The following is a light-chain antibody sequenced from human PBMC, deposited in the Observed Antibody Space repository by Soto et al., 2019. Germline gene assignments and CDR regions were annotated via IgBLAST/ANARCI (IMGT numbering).Light chain of an antibody. Sequence: QSALTQPPSASGSPGQSVTISCTVTSSDVGGYNYVSWYQQHPGKAPKLMIYEVSKRPSGVPDRFSGSKSGNTASLTVSGLQAEDEADYYCSSYAGSNNVFGTGTKLTVL. CDR1: SSDVGGYNY. CDR2: EVS. J-gene: IGLJ1*01. V-gene: IGLV2-8*01. CDR3: SSYAGSNNV.